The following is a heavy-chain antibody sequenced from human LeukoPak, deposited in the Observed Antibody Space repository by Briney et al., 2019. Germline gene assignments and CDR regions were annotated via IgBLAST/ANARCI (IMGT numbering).Heavy chain of an antibody. Sequence: ASVIVCSTASGYTFTIYYMHWARHAPGQGLEWMGIINPSGGDTSYAQKFQGRLTMTRDTSTNTVYMELTSLRSEDTAVYYCAREVMDNLRFDHWAQGTLVTVSS. CDR2: INPSGGDT. CDR1: GYTFTIYY. V-gene: IGHV1-46*01. CDR3: AREVMDNLRFDH. J-gene: IGHJ4*02. D-gene: IGHD2-21*01.